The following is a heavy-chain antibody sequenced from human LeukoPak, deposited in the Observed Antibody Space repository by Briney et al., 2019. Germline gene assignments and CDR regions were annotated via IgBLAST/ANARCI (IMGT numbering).Heavy chain of an antibody. CDR3: ARDRAVYYDSSGYYEWPYDAFDI. D-gene: IGHD3-22*01. J-gene: IGHJ3*02. CDR2: IWYDGSNK. Sequence: GGSLRLSCAASGFTFSSYAMHWVRQAPGKGLEWVAIIWYDGSNKYYADSVKGRFTISRDNSKNTLYLQMNSLRAEDTAVYYCARDRAVYYDSSGYYEWPYDAFDIWGQGTMVTVSS. CDR1: GFTFSSYA. V-gene: IGHV3-33*08.